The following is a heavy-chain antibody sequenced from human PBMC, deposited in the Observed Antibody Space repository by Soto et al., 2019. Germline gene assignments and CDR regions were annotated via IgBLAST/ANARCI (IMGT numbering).Heavy chain of an antibody. V-gene: IGHV4-59*01. CDR2: IYYSGST. CDR3: ARGGYVLPNDY. CDR1: GGSISSYY. Sequence: NPSETLSLTCTVSGGSISSYYWSWIRQPPGKGLEWIGYIYYSGSTNYNPSLKSRVTISVDTSKNQFSLKLSSVTAADTAVYYCARGGYVLPNDYWGQGTLVTVSS. D-gene: IGHD3-16*01. J-gene: IGHJ4*02.